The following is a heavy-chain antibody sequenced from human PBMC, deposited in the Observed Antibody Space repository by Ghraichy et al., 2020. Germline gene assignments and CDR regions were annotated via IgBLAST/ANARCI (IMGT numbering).Heavy chain of an antibody. CDR1: GFTFSNYA. D-gene: IGHD6-19*01. V-gene: IGHV3-30*18. Sequence: GESLNISCAASGFTFSNYAMHWVRQAPGKGLDLVAVISYDGSNKYYADSLKGRFTISRDNSKTTMFLQLNSLRVEDTAVYSCAKDLRSGLPASDYWGQGTLVMVSS. CDR2: ISYDGSNK. CDR3: AKDLRSGLPASDY. J-gene: IGHJ4*02.